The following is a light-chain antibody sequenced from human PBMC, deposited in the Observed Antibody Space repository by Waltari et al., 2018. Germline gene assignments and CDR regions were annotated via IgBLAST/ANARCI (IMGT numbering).Light chain of an antibody. Sequence: EIVMTQSPATLSVSPGERATLPCRASQSVSSNLAWYQQKPGQAPRLLIYGVSTRATGIPARFSGSGSGTEFTLTISSMQSEDFAVYYCQQYNNWPRPITFGQGTRLEIK. J-gene: IGKJ5*01. V-gene: IGKV3-15*01. CDR2: GVS. CDR3: QQYNNWPRPIT. CDR1: QSVSSN.